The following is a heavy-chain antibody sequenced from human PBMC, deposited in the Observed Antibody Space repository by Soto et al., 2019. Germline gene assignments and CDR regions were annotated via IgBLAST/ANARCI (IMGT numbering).Heavy chain of an antibody. CDR3: VRDGHCITTSCYGNWFDP. D-gene: IGHD2-2*01. CDR2: INSDASHT. V-gene: IGHV3-74*01. Sequence: EVQLVESGGGLVXXXXXXXXSCAASGFXXSXXXXHWIRQVXXKGLEWVSRINSDASHTYYADSVKGRFTISRDNAKNTLHLEMNSLRAEDTAVYYCVRDGHCITTSCYGNWFDPWGQGTLVTVSS. CDR1: GFXXSXXX. J-gene: IGHJ5*02.